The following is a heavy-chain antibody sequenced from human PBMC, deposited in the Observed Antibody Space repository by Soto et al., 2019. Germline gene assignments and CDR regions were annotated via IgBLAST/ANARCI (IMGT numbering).Heavy chain of an antibody. CDR3: AKVMHYDDSSGYYLFDY. J-gene: IGHJ4*02. Sequence: EVQLLESGGGLVQPGGSLRLSCAASGFTFSSYAMSWVRQAPGKGLEWVSAISGSGGSTYYADSVKGRFTISRDNSKNTLDLQMNSLRAEDTAVYYCAKVMHYDDSSGYYLFDYWGQGTLVTVSS. CDR1: GFTFSSYA. D-gene: IGHD3-22*01. CDR2: ISGSGGST. V-gene: IGHV3-23*01.